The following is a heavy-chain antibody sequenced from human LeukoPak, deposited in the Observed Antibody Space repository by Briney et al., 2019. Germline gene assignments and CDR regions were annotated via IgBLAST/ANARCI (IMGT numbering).Heavy chain of an antibody. Sequence: PSETLSLTCTVSGGSISSYYRSWIRQPAGKGLEWIGRIYTSGSTNYNPSLKSRVTMSVDTSKNQFSLKLSSVTAADTAVYYCARERAYYYDSSGYHYGMDVWGQGTTVTVSS. CDR1: GGSISSYY. D-gene: IGHD3-22*01. J-gene: IGHJ6*02. CDR3: ARERAYYYDSSGYHYGMDV. V-gene: IGHV4-4*07. CDR2: IYTSGST.